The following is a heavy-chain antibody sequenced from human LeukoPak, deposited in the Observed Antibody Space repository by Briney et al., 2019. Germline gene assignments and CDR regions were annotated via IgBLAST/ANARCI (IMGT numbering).Heavy chain of an antibody. CDR2: FDPEDGET. CDR1: GYTLTELS. V-gene: IGHV1-24*01. D-gene: IGHD4-23*01. CDR3: ARDTWYGGEFDY. Sequence: ASVKVSCKVSGYTLTELSMHWVRQAPGKGLEWMGGFDPEDGETIYAQKFQGRVTMTEDTSTDTAYMELSSLRSEDTAVYYCARDTWYGGEFDYWGQGTLVTVSS. J-gene: IGHJ4*02.